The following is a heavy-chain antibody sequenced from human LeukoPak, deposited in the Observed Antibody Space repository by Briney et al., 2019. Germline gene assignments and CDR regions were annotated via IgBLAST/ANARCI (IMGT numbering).Heavy chain of an antibody. Sequence: ASVKVSCKASGYTFTGYYMHWVRQAPGQGLEWMGWINPNSGGTNYAQNLQGRVTMTTDTSTSTAYMELRSLRSDDTAVYYCARPYDSSGYHLDAFDIWGQGTMVTVSS. CDR2: INPNSGGT. CDR1: GYTFTGYY. V-gene: IGHV1-2*02. J-gene: IGHJ3*02. CDR3: ARPYDSSGYHLDAFDI. D-gene: IGHD3-22*01.